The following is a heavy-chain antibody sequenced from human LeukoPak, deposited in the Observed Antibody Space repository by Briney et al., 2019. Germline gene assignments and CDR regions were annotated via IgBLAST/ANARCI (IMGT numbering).Heavy chain of an antibody. J-gene: IGHJ6*04. V-gene: IGHV4-38-2*01. CDR1: GYSISSGYY. D-gene: IGHD3-10*01. CDR3: ARCGSGSYYTYYYYGMDV. Sequence: SETLSLTCAVSGYSISSGYYWGWIRQPPGKGLEWIGSIYHSGSTYYNPSLKSRVTILVDTSKNQFSLKLSSVTAADTAVYYCARCGSGSYYTYYYYGMDVWGKGTTVTVSS. CDR2: IYHSGST.